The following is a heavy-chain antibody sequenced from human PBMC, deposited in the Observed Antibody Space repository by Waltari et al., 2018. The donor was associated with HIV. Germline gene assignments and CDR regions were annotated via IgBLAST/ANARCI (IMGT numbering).Heavy chain of an antibody. J-gene: IGHJ6*02. Sequence: QVQLVESGGGVVQPGRSLRLSWAASGFTVRNYGMHWVRQAPGKGLEWVAVVWQDGSNKYYGDSVKGRFTISRDNSKNTLELQMNSLRAEDTAVYYCARDVQGYCAGERCFYGMDVWGQGTTVTVSS. CDR1: GFTVRNYG. CDR2: VWQDGSNK. V-gene: IGHV3-33*01. CDR3: ARDVQGYCAGERCFYGMDV. D-gene: IGHD2-8*02.